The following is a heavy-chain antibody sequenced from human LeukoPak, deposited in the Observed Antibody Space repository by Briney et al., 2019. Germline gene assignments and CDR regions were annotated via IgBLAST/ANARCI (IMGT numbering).Heavy chain of an antibody. CDR2: FSGSGGST. D-gene: IGHD3-22*01. J-gene: IGHJ3*02. Sequence: GGSLTLSCAASGFTLSSYSMSWVRQAPGKGVEWVSAFSGSGGSTYSADSVKGRFTISRDNSKNTLYLQMNSLRAEDTALYYCAKDKPYYYDSSGYWLNAFDIWGQGTMVTVSS. CDR1: GFTLSSYS. V-gene: IGHV3-23*01. CDR3: AKDKPYYYDSSGYWLNAFDI.